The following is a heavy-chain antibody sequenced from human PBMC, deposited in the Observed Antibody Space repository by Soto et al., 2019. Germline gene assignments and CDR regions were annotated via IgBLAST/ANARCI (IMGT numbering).Heavy chain of an antibody. CDR1: GFIFSNYG. Sequence: QVQLVESGGGVVQPGRSLRLSCAASGFIFSNYGMHWVRQAPGKGLEWVAVVSYDGNEIHYADSVKGRFTISRDNSKDTLSLQMNSLRAEDTAVYYCAKEGARSGWTYGDFWGQGTLVTVSS. D-gene: IGHD6-19*01. CDR2: VSYDGNEI. CDR3: AKEGARSGWTYGDF. J-gene: IGHJ4*02. V-gene: IGHV3-30*18.